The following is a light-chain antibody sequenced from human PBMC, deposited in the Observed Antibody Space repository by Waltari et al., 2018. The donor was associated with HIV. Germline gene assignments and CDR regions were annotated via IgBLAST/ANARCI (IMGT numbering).Light chain of an antibody. Sequence: HAGLSQPPSVSEDFPHTATLPCTANGEHVGHQGAVWLQQYQGHPPKLLSYRNDGRPSGISERFSTSRSGNTASLTIFDLHPEDEADYYCSAWDARLTAWVFGGGTRLTVL. CDR1: GEHVGHQG. V-gene: IGLV10-54*04. J-gene: IGLJ3*02. CDR3: SAWDARLTAWV. CDR2: RND.